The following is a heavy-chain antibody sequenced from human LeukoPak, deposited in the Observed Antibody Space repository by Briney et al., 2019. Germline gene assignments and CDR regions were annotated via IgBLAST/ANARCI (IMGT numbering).Heavy chain of an antibody. CDR2: ISYDGSNK. CDR1: GFTFSGYP. J-gene: IGHJ4*02. V-gene: IGHV3-30-3*02. Sequence: GGSLRLSCAASGFTFSGYPIHWVRQAPGKGLEWVAVISYDGSNKYYADSVKGRFTISRDNSKNTLYLQMNSLRAEDTAMYYCAKEIFRSNDYWGQGTLVTVSS. D-gene: IGHD3-3*01. CDR3: AKEIFRSNDY.